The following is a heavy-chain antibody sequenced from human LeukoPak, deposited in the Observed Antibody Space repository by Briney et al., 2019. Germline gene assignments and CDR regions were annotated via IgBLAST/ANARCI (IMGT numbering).Heavy chain of an antibody. J-gene: IGHJ4*02. CDR2: ISSSSSYI. CDR3: ARVIAAAGYFDY. V-gene: IGHV3-21*01. Sequence: GGSLRLSCAASGFTFSSYSMNWVRQAPGKGLEWVSSISSSSSYIYYADSVKGRFTISRDNAKNSLYLQMNSLRAEDTAVYYCARVIAAAGYFDYWGQGTLVTVSS. D-gene: IGHD6-13*01. CDR1: GFTFSSYS.